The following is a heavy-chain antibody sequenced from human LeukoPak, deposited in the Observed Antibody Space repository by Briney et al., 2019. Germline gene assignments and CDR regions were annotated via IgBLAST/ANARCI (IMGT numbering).Heavy chain of an antibody. CDR1: GGSISSSSYY. J-gene: IGHJ4*02. V-gene: IGHV4-39*01. Sequence: PSETLSLTCTVSGGSISSSSYYWGWIRQPPGKGLEWIGSIYYSGSTYYNPSLKSRVTISVDTSKNQFSLKLSSVTAADTAVYYCARFFGFGEFIDYWGQGTLVTVSS. CDR2: IYYSGST. CDR3: ARFFGFGEFIDY. D-gene: IGHD3-10*01.